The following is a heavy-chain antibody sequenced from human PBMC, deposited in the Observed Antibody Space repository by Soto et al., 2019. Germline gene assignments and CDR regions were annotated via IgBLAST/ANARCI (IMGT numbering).Heavy chain of an antibody. CDR3: ARVPSP. Sequence: SETLSLTCAVYGGTFSDYDWSWIRQPPGKGLEWIAEIDHSGSTYYNPSLKSRVTISVDRSKNQFSLKLSSVTAADTAVYYCARVPSPWGQGTLVTVSS. J-gene: IGHJ5*02. CDR1: GGTFSDYD. CDR2: IDHSGST. V-gene: IGHV4-34*01.